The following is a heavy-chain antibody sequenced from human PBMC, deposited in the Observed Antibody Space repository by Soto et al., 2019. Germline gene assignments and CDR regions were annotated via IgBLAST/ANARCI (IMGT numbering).Heavy chain of an antibody. J-gene: IGHJ4*02. CDR2: ISAYNGKT. D-gene: IGHD6-19*01. Sequence: QVQLVQSGAEVKKPGASVKVSCKTSGYPFTSYGINWVRQAPGQGPEWMGWISAYNGKTSYTQKFQGRVTMTTDTSTSTAYLEPRSLRSDDTAVHYCARDRLIAVTGLLHYWGQGTLVTVSS. CDR3: ARDRLIAVTGLLHY. CDR1: GYPFTSYG. V-gene: IGHV1-18*01.